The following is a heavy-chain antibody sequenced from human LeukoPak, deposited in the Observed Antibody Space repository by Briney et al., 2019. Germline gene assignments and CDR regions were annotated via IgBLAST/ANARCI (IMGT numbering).Heavy chain of an antibody. Sequence: SETLSLTCTVSGGSISSGGYYWSWIRQPPGKGLEWIGYIYHSGSTCYNPSLKSRVTISVDRSKNQFSLKLSSVTAADTAVYYCARDPPIEDYYYYYMDVWGKGTTVTVSS. CDR2: IYHSGST. CDR1: GGSISSGGYY. J-gene: IGHJ6*03. CDR3: ARDPPIEDYYYYYMDV. V-gene: IGHV4-30-2*01. D-gene: IGHD2-15*01.